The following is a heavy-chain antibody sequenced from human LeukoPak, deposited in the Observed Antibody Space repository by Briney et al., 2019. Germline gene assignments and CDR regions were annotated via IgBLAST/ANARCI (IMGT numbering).Heavy chain of an antibody. Sequence: ASVKVSCKASGYTFTSYGISWVRQAPGQGLEWMGWISAYNGNTNYAQKLQGRVTMTTDTSTGTAYMELRSLRSDDTAVYYCARENIVAGGGGFQHWGQGTLVTVSS. CDR3: ARENIVAGGGGFQH. V-gene: IGHV1-18*01. J-gene: IGHJ1*01. D-gene: IGHD5-12*01. CDR1: GYTFTSYG. CDR2: ISAYNGNT.